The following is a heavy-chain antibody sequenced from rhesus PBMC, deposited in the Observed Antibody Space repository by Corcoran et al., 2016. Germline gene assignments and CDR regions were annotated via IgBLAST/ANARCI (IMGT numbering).Heavy chain of an antibody. J-gene: IGHJ4*01. D-gene: IGHD5-36*01. CDR2: SAYSGVT. Sequence: QVQLPESVPGLVTRSETLCLTCAVSGGSISGGYYYSSWVRQPPGKGLEWIGYSAYSGVTSYNPSLKSRVTMTRDTSKNQLSLKLSSVTAADTAVYYSARVNIATVPPDYWGQGVLVTVSS. CDR3: ARVNIATVPPDY. V-gene: IGHV4-122*02. CDR1: GGSISGGYYY.